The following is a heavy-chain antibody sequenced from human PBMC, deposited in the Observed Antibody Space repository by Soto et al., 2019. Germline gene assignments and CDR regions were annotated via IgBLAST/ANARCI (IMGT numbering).Heavy chain of an antibody. J-gene: IGHJ5*02. D-gene: IGHD2-15*01. CDR2: IRIQIYSWTA. CDR3: TCSISVWNWFDP. CDR1: GFNFCDFG. Sequence: PGGSLSLSCAVSGFNFCDFGVSWVRQAPVKGLERLGFIRIQIYSWTAQYAASVKGRFTNSREDSKSIAYLQMNSLKTEDTAVYYCTCSISVWNWFDPWGQGTLVTVSS. V-gene: IGHV3-49*04.